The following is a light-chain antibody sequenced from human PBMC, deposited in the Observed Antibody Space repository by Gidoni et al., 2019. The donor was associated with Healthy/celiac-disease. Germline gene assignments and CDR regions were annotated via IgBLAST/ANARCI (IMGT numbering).Light chain of an antibody. Sequence: DIQMTQSPSSLSASVGDRVTITCRASQGISSYLKWYQQKPGKAPKLLIYAASSLQSGVPSRFSGSGSGTDFTLTISSLQPEDFATYYCRQSYSTPCTFGQGTKLEIK. CDR1: QGISSY. V-gene: IGKV1-39*01. CDR3: RQSYSTPCT. CDR2: AAS. J-gene: IGKJ2*02.